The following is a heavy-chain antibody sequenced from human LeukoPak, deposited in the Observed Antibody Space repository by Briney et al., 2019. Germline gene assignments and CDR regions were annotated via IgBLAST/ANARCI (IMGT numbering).Heavy chain of an antibody. J-gene: IGHJ1*01. D-gene: IGHD4-23*01. V-gene: IGHV4-59*01. CDR3: ARGGGGSTSRVQH. CDR1: GGSISNYY. Sequence: SETLSLTCTVSGGSISNYYWSWIRQPPGEGLEWTGYINYSGSTNYNPSLKSRVTISVDTSKNQFSLKLSSVTAADTAVYYCARGGGGSTSRVQHWGQGTLVTVSS. CDR2: INYSGST.